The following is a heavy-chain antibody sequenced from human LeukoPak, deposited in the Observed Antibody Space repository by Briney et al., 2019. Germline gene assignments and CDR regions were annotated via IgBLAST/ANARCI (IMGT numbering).Heavy chain of an antibody. CDR2: IYYSGST. CDR1: GGSISSSSYY. D-gene: IGHD6-19*01. V-gene: IGHV4-39*01. CDR3: ASPRYSSGWYRY. J-gene: IGHJ4*02. Sequence: KTSETLSLTCTVSGGSISSSSYYWGWIRRPPGKGLEWIGSIYYSGSTYYNPSLKSRVTISVDTSKNQFSLKLSSVTAADTAVYYCASPRYSSGWYRYWGQGTLVTVSS.